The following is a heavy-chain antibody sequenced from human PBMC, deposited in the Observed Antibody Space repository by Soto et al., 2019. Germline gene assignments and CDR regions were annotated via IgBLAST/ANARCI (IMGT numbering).Heavy chain of an antibody. CDR1: GFTVSSNY. CDR2: IYSGGST. D-gene: IGHD6-19*01. Sequence: PGGSLRLSCAASGFTVSSNYMSWVRQAPGKGLEWVSVIYSGGSTYYADSVKGRFTISRDNSKNTLYLQMNSLRAEDTAVYYCARDRIAVAANPKYFQHWGQGTLVTVSS. J-gene: IGHJ1*01. CDR3: ARDRIAVAANPKYFQH. V-gene: IGHV3-66*01.